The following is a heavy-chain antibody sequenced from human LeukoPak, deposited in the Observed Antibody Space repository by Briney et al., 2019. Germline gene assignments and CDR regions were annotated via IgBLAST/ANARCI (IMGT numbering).Heavy chain of an antibody. CDR2: ISYSGDT. V-gene: IGHV4-39*07. CDR3: ARHRRGNWYFDL. Sequence: SETLSLICTVSGGSISSNDFWWGCIRQPPGEGPEWIGSISYSGDTYYNPSRKSRVAMSVDTSRNQFSLKLSSVTAADTAVYYCARHRRGNWYFDLWGRGTLVTVSS. CDR1: GGSISSNDFW. D-gene: IGHD3-16*01. J-gene: IGHJ2*01.